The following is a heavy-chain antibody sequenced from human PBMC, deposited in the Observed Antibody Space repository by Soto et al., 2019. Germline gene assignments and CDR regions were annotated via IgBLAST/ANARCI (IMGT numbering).Heavy chain of an antibody. D-gene: IGHD5-18*01. J-gene: IGHJ6*02. CDR2: INPNSGGT. CDR1: GYTFTGYY. CDR3: ARAVDTAMVRKFYGMDV. V-gene: IGHV1-2*04. Sequence: ASVKVSCKASGYTFTGYYMHWVRQAPGQGLEWMGWINPNSGGTNYAQKFQGWVTMTRDTSISTAYMELSRPRSDDTAVYYCARAVDTAMVRKFYGMDVWGQGTTVTVSS.